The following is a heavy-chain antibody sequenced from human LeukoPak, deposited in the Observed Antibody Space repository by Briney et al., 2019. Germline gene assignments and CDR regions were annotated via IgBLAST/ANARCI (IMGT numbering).Heavy chain of an antibody. J-gene: IGHJ6*03. CDR1: GGSISSYY. V-gene: IGHV4-4*07. CDR3: ARVRYDSSGYPSYYYMDV. CDR2: IYTSGST. D-gene: IGHD3-22*01. Sequence: SETLSLTCTVSGGSISSYYWSWIRQPAGKGLEWIGRIYTSGSTNYNPSLKSRVTISVDTSKNQFSLKLSSVTAADTAVYYCARVRYDSSGYPSYYYMDVWGKGTTVTVSS.